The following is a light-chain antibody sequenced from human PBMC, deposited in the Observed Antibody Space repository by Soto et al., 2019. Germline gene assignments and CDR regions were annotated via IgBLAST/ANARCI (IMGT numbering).Light chain of an antibody. Sequence: QSVLTQPASVSGSPGQSITISCTGTSSDVGSYNLVSWYQQHPGKAPKLMIYEGTKRPSGVSNRFSGSKSGNTASLTISGLQPEDEADYYCCSYARSSTLHVVFGGGTQLTVL. CDR1: SSDVGSYNL. CDR3: CSYARSSTLHVV. J-gene: IGLJ2*01. V-gene: IGLV2-23*03. CDR2: EGT.